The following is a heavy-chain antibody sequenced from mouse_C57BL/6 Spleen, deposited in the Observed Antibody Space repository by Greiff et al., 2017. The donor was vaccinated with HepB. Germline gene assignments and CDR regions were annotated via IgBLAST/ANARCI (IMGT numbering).Heavy chain of an antibody. CDR1: GFNIKDDY. D-gene: IGHD1-1*01. J-gene: IGHJ2*01. V-gene: IGHV14-4*01. Sequence: VQLKESGAELVRPGASVKLSCTASGFNIKDDYMHWVKQRPEQGLEWIGWIDPENGDTEYASKFQGKATITADTSSNTAYLQLSSLTSEDTAVYYCTYGSSYRDYWGQGTTLTVSS. CDR2: IDPENGDT. CDR3: TYGSSYRDY.